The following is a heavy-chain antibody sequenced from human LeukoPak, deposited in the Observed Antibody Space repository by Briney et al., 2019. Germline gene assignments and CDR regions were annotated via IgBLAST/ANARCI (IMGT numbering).Heavy chain of an antibody. V-gene: IGHV3-23*01. D-gene: IGHD5-12*01. CDR1: GFTFSSYA. CDR2: ITGSGDDT. CDR3: AKNGAYSGYDYIDY. Sequence: GGSLRLSCAASGFTFSSYAMSWVRQAPGKGLEWVSDITGSGDDTDYADSVKGRFTVSRDNSRNTLYLQINSLRAEDTAVYYWAKNGAYSGYDYIDYWGQGTLVTVSS. J-gene: IGHJ4*02.